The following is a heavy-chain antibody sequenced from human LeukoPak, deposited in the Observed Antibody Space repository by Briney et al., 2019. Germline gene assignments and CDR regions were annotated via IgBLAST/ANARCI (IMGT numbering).Heavy chain of an antibody. CDR3: AKDIGYSSSSYYMDV. CDR2: ISWDGGST. CDR1: GFTFDDYT. J-gene: IGHJ6*03. Sequence: GGSLRLSCAASGFTFDDYTMHWVRQAPGNGLEWVSLISWDGGSTYYADSVKGRFTISRDNSKNSLCLQMNSLRTEDTALYYCAKDIGYSSSSYYMDVWGKGTTVTVSS. V-gene: IGHV3-43*01. D-gene: IGHD6-6*01.